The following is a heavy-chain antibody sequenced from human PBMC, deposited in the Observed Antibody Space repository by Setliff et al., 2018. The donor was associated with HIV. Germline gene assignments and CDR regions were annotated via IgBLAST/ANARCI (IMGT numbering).Heavy chain of an antibody. Sequence: ASVKVSCKASGYNFTNYGIGWVRQAPGKGLEWMGSFNPEDGKTIYAQKFQGRVTMIEDTSTDTAYMELSSLRSEDTAVYYCATRAYDSSGYLRSRVSGAALDIWGQGTMVTVSS. CDR2: FNPEDGKT. CDR1: GYNFTNYG. J-gene: IGHJ3*02. CDR3: ATRAYDSSGYLRSRVSGAALDI. V-gene: IGHV1-24*01. D-gene: IGHD3-22*01.